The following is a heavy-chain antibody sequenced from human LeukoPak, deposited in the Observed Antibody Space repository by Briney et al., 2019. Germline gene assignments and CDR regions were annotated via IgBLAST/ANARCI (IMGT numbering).Heavy chain of an antibody. Sequence: GGSLRLSCAASGLTFSRYWMHWVRQAPGKGLVWVARINSDGSRTSYADSVKGRFTISRDNAENTLYMQMSSLRAEDTAVYYCARGLVPGFLDYWGQGTPVTVSS. CDR3: ARGLVPGFLDY. CDR1: GLTFSRYW. D-gene: IGHD4-11*01. CDR2: INSDGSRT. V-gene: IGHV3-74*01. J-gene: IGHJ4*02.